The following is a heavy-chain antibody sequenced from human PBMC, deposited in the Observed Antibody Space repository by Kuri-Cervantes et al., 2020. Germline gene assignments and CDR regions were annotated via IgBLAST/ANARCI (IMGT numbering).Heavy chain of an antibody. CDR3: AKAASIVATTYYDY. J-gene: IGHJ4*02. D-gene: IGHD5-12*01. Sequence: GGSLRFSCAASGFTFSNYAMSWVRQAPGKGLEWVATITSSGASSDYADSVNGRFTISRDNAKNTLYLQMNSLRAEDTAVYYCAKAASIVATTYYDYWGQGTLVTVSS. CDR2: ITSSGASS. V-gene: IGHV3-23*01. CDR1: GFTFSNYA.